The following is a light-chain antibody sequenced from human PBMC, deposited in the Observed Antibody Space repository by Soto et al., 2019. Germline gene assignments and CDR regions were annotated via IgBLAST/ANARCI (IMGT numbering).Light chain of an antibody. CDR3: QQYDKWPLT. CDR1: HSVDSN. V-gene: IGKV3D-15*01. J-gene: IGKJ4*01. Sequence: EIVMTQSPATLSVSPGEGATLSCRASHSVDSNLAWYQQKPGQAPRLLIFGASTRATGIPTRFSGGGSGTDFTLTISSLQSEDFGLYFCQQYDKWPLTCGGGTKVEIK. CDR2: GAS.